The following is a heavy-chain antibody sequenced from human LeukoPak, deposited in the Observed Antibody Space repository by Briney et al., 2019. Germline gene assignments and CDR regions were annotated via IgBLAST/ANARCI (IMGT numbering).Heavy chain of an antibody. J-gene: IGHJ4*02. D-gene: IGHD3-9*01. CDR2: INPDGSEK. CDR1: GMTSSIYW. V-gene: IGHV3-7*04. CDR3: AMGLNDYYMGYFDN. Sequence: GGSLRLSCAASGMTSSIYWMSWVRQAPGKGPELVANINPDGSEKHYVDSVKGRFTISRDNAKNSLSLQMNSLRAEDTAVYYCAMGLNDYYMGYFDNWGQGTLVTVSS.